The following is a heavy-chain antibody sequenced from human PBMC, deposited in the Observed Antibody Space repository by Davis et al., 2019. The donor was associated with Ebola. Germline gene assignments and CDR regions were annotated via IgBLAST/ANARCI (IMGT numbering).Heavy chain of an antibody. Sequence: PGGSLRLSCAASGFTFSSYAMSWVRQAPGKGLEWVSGISWNSGSIGYADSVKGRFTISRDNAKNSLYLQMNSLRAEDTALYYCAKDIDIVVVPAAFDYWGQGTLVTVSS. CDR3: AKDIDIVVVPAAFDY. CDR1: GFTFSSYA. J-gene: IGHJ4*02. D-gene: IGHD2-2*01. V-gene: IGHV3-9*01. CDR2: ISWNSGSI.